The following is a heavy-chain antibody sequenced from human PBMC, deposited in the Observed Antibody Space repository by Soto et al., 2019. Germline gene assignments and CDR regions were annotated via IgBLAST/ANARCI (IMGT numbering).Heavy chain of an antibody. CDR3: ARDLAAGDL. CDR2: INPMGGST. V-gene: IGHV1-46*01. Sequence: ASVKVSCKASGYTFIDYYIHWVRQAPGQGLEWMAIINPMGGSTNYAQEFQGRVTLTSDTSTSAVYMELSSLRFEDTALFYCARDLAAGDLWGQGTLVTVSS. J-gene: IGHJ5*02. D-gene: IGHD6-13*01. CDR1: GYTFIDYY.